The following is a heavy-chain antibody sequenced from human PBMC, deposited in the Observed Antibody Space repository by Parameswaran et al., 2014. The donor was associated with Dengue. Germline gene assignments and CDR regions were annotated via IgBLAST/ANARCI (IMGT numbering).Heavy chain of an antibody. CDR3: ARDPIPARWYFDL. CDR2: VNPNGGAT. V-gene: IGHV1-46*01. Sequence: WVRQAPGQGLEYMGIVNPNGGATSYAQKFQGRVTMTRDTSTTTVYMELSSLRSEDTAVYYCARDPIPARWYFDLWGRGTLVTVSS. J-gene: IGHJ2*01. D-gene: IGHD6-6*01.